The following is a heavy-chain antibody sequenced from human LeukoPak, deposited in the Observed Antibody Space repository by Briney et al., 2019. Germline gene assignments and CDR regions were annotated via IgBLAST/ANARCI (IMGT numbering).Heavy chain of an antibody. V-gene: IGHV3-23*01. CDR3: ANRYCSGGSCFDY. CDR1: GFTFSSYA. D-gene: IGHD2-15*01. CDR2: ISGSGGST. J-gene: IGHJ4*02. Sequence: GGSLRLSCTASGFTFSSYAMSWDRQAPGKGLEWVSAISGSGGSTYYADSVKGRFTISRDNSKNTLYLQMNSLRAEDTAVYYCANRYCSGGSCFDYWGQGTPVTVSS.